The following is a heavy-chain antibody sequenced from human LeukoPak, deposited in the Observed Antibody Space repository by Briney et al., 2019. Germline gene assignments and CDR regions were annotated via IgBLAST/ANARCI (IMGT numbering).Heavy chain of an antibody. D-gene: IGHD3-10*01. CDR1: GFTFSRYA. V-gene: IGHV3-23*01. J-gene: IGHJ4*02. Sequence: GGSLRLSCAASGFTFSRYAMSWVRQAPGKGLEWVSAVSGSGGSTYYADSVKGRFTISRDNSKNTLYLQMNSLRAEDTAVFYCAKDYYYGSGSYYTEFDYWGQGTLVTVSS. CDR3: AKDYYYGSGSYYTEFDY. CDR2: VSGSGGST.